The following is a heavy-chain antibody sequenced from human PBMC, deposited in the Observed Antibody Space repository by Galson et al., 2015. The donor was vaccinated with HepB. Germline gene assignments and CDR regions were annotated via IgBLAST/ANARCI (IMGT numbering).Heavy chain of an antibody. Sequence: SLRLSCAASGFTFSNHNINWVRQAPGKGLEWVSDISGSGNTIHYADSVKGRFTISRDNAKNSLYLEMNSLRDEDTAVYYCARGWRAFGYWGQGTLVTVSS. CDR1: GFTFSNHN. J-gene: IGHJ4*02. V-gene: IGHV3-48*02. CDR2: ISGSGNTI. D-gene: IGHD3-3*01. CDR3: ARGWRAFGY.